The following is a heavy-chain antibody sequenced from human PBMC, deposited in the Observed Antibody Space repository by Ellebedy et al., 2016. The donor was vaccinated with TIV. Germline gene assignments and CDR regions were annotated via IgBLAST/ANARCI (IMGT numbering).Heavy chain of an antibody. D-gene: IGHD3-10*01. CDR3: ATGDYYYGSGSYYPFDY. Sequence: SVKVSXKASGGTFSSYAISWVRQAPGQGLEWMGGIIPIFGTANYAQKFQGRVTITADESTSTAYMELSSLRSEDTAVYYCATGDYYYGSGSYYPFDYWGQGTLVTVSS. V-gene: IGHV1-69*13. CDR1: GGTFSSYA. CDR2: IIPIFGTA. J-gene: IGHJ4*02.